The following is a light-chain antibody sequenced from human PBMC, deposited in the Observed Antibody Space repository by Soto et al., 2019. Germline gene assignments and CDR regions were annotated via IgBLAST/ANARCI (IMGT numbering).Light chain of an antibody. J-gene: IGLJ2*01. CDR2: GTT. V-gene: IGLV1-40*01. CDR1: SSNIGAGFD. CDR3: QSYDSSLSASVV. Sequence: QSVLTQPPSVSGAPGQRVTISCTGSSSNIGAGFDVHWYRQLPGTVPKLLIYGTTNRPSGFPDRFSGSKSATSASLAITGLQAEDEAEYYGQSYDSSLSASVVFGGGTKLTVL.